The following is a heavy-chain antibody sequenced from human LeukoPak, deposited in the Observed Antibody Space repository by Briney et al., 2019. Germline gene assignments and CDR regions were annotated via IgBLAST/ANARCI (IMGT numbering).Heavy chain of an antibody. CDR3: AKDISQRVRYCSGTSCRNYYYYYGIDV. V-gene: IGHV3-23*01. J-gene: IGHJ6*02. Sequence: GGSLRLSCAASGFTFRSYAMSWGRQAPGKGLEWVSAIIGSGGSTYYADSVKGRFTPSRDTSKNTLYLHMNSPRAEDTAVYYCAKDISQRVRYCSGTSCRNYYYYYGIDVWGQGTTVTVSS. CDR1: GFTFRSYA. CDR2: IIGSGGST. D-gene: IGHD2-2*01.